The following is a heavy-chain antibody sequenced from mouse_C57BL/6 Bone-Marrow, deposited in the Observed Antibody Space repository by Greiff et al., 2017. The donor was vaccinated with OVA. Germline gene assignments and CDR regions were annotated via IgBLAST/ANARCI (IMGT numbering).Heavy chain of an antibody. CDR2: IYWDDDK. CDR3: ARSWLLWYIEV. D-gene: IGHD2-3*01. J-gene: IGHJ1*03. V-gene: IGHV8-12*01. CDR1: GFSLSTSGMG. Sequence: QVTLKESGPGILQSSQTLSLTCSFSGFSLSTSGMGVSWLRQPSGKGLEWLAHIYWDDDKRYNPSLKSRPPISKDTSRNQVFLKITSVDTADTATYYGARSWLLWYIEVWGTGTTVTVSS.